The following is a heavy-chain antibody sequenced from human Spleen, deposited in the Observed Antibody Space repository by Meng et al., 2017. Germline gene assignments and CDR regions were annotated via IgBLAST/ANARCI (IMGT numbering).Heavy chain of an antibody. CDR3: ARLRTGYSSGWGIDY. V-gene: IGHV3-33*01. J-gene: IGHJ4*02. Sequence: GGSLRLSCAASGFTFSSYGMHWVRQAPGKGLEWVAVIWYDGSNKYYADSVKGRFTISRDNSKNTLYLQMNSLRAEDTAVYYCARLRTGYSSGWGIDYWGQGTLVTVSS. CDR1: GFTFSSYG. D-gene: IGHD6-19*01. CDR2: IWYDGSNK.